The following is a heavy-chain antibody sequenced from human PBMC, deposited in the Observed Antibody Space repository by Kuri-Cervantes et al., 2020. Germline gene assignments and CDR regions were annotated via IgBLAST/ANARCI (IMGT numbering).Heavy chain of an antibody. CDR1: GYTFTYRY. Sequence: ASVNVSCKASGYTFTYRYLHWVRQAPGQALEWMGWINAANGNTKYSQKFQGRVTITRDTSESTAYMELSSLRSEDTDVYYCASGGRYRSNLDYWGQGTLVTVSS. CDR2: INAANGNT. V-gene: IGHV1-3*01. J-gene: IGHJ4*02. D-gene: IGHD3-16*02. CDR3: ASGGRYRSNLDY.